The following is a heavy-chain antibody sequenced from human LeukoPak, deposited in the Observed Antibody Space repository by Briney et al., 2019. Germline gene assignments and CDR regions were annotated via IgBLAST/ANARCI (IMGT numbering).Heavy chain of an antibody. J-gene: IGHJ4*02. D-gene: IGHD3-10*01. CDR1: GGSISSYY. V-gene: IGHV4-59*01. CDR2: IYYSGST. CDR3: ARRGPTLYGSGSYYNEPFDY. Sequence: PSETLSLTCTVSGGSISSYYRSWIRQPPGKGLEWIGYIYYSGSTNYNPSLKSRVTISVDTSKNQFSLRLSSVTAADTAVYYCARRGPTLYGSGSYYNEPFDYWGRGTLVTVSS.